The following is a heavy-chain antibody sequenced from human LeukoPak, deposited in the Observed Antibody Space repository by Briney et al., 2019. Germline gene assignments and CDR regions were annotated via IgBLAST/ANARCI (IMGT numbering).Heavy chain of an antibody. J-gene: IGHJ6*03. Sequence: PSETLSLTCAVYGGSFSGYYWSWIRQPPGKGLEWIGEINHSGSTNYNPSLKSRVTISVDTSKNQFSLKLSSVAAADTAVYYCARLKRGVGNRVNYYYMDVWGKGTTVTVSS. CDR2: INHSGST. CDR3: ARLKRGVGNRVNYYYMDV. CDR1: GGSFSGYY. D-gene: IGHD4-23*01. V-gene: IGHV4-34*01.